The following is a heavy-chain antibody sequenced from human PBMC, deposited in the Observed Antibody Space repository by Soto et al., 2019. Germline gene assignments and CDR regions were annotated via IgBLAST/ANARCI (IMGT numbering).Heavy chain of an antibody. V-gene: IGHV1-24*01. D-gene: IGHD2-2*01. CDR2: FDPEDGET. J-gene: IGHJ5*02. CDR1: GYTLTELS. Sequence: ASVKVSCKVSGYTLTELSMHWVRPAPGKGHEWMGGFDPEDGETIYAQKFQGRVTMTEDTSTDTAYMELSSLRSEETAVYYCATRGMVVVPAARYNWFDPWGQGTLGTVSS. CDR3: ATRGMVVVPAARYNWFDP.